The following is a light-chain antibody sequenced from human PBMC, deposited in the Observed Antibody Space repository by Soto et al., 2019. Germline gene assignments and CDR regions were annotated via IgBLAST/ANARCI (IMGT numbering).Light chain of an antibody. CDR1: QSISSY. CDR3: QQYDSFSST. V-gene: IGKV1-39*01. J-gene: IGKJ5*01. Sequence: DIQMTHSPSSLSSXXGDRVSITCRASQSISSYLNWYQQKPGKAPKLLIYAASNLETGVPSRFSGSGSGTEFSLTISSLQPDDFATYYCQQYDSFSSTFGQGTRLEI. CDR2: AAS.